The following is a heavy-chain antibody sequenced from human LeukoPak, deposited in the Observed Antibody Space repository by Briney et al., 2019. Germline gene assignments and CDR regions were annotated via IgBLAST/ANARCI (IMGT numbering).Heavy chain of an antibody. CDR1: GDTFTGYY. D-gene: IGHD3-22*01. Sequence: ASVKVSCTASGDTFTGYYTHWVRQAPGQGLEWMGWINPNSGGTNYAQKFQGRVTMTRDTSISTAYMELSRLRSDDMAVYYCAKTGYYYDTSGYYSSSDAFDIWGQGTMVTVSS. V-gene: IGHV1-2*02. CDR2: INPNSGGT. CDR3: AKTGYYYDTSGYYSSSDAFDI. J-gene: IGHJ3*02.